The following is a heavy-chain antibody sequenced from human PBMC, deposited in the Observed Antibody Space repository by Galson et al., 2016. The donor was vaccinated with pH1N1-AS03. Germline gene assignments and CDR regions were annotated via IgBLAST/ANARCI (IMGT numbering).Heavy chain of an antibody. V-gene: IGHV3-7*01. CDR2: IKQDGSEI. D-gene: IGHD5-24*01. CDR1: GFIYNNYW. CDR3: ARFQFQFTFDH. J-gene: IGHJ4*02. Sequence: SLRLSCAASGFIYNNYWMSWVRQAPGKGLEWVANIKQDGSEIHYADSVRGRFTISRDNAKSSLYLKMNRLRADDTAVYFCARFQFQFTFDHWGKGNLVTVSS.